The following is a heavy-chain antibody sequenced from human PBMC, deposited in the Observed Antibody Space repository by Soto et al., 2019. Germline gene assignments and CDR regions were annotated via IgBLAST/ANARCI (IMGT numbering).Heavy chain of an antibody. J-gene: IGHJ4*02. D-gene: IGHD5-12*01. Sequence: QVQLVQSGAEVKKPGASVKVSCKASGYTFASYGISWVRQAPGQGHEWMGRISAYNGNTNYVQKVEARVTMTVDTSTSTAYMELRSLRSDDTAVYYCAREGLEMATMDFDYWGQGTLVTVSS. V-gene: IGHV1-18*01. CDR2: ISAYNGNT. CDR3: AREGLEMATMDFDY. CDR1: GYTFASYG.